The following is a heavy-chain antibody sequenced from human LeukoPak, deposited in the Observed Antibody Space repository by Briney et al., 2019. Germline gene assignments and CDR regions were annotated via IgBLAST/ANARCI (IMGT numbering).Heavy chain of an antibody. D-gene: IGHD3-10*01. CDR1: GFTFSSYA. J-gene: IGHJ6*04. V-gene: IGHV3-30*04. CDR2: ISYDGSNK. CDR3: ARGGEDSYYYYGMDV. Sequence: PGGSLRLSWAASGFTFSSYAMHWVRQAPGKGLEWVAVISYDGSNKYYADSVKGRFTISRDNSKNTLYLQMNSLRAEDTAVYYCARGGEDSYYYYGMDVWGKGTTVTVSS.